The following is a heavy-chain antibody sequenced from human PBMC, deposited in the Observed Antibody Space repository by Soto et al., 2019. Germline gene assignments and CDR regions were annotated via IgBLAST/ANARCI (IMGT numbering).Heavy chain of an antibody. Sequence: GGSLRLSCAASGFTFSNAWMSWVRQAPGKGLEWVGRIKSKTDGGTTDYAAPVKGRFTISRDDSKNTLYLQMNSLKTEDTAVYYCTTDPRWNGDAFDIWGQGTMVTVSS. CDR1: GFTFSNAW. D-gene: IGHD1-1*01. CDR3: TTDPRWNGDAFDI. V-gene: IGHV3-15*01. CDR2: IKSKTDGGTT. J-gene: IGHJ3*02.